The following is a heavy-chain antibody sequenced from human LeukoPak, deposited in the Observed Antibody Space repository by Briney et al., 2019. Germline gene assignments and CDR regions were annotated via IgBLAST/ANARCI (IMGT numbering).Heavy chain of an antibody. CDR2: VYSGGSI. V-gene: IGHV3-53*04. CDR1: GFTVSSSY. D-gene: IGHD6-19*01. CDR3: ARSYNSAWLDY. Sequence: GGSLRLSCAASGFTVSSSYMSWVRQAPGKGLEWVSIVYSGGSIYYADSVKGRFTTSRHNSNDTLDLQMNSLRTEDTAMYYCARSYNSAWLDYWGQGTLVTVSS. J-gene: IGHJ4*02.